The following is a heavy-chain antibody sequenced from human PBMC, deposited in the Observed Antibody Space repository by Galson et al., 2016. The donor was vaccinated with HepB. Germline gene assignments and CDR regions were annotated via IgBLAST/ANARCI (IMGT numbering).Heavy chain of an antibody. Sequence: SLRLSCAASGFTFNSYRMNWVRQAPGKGLEWVSSISRTSSYIYYADSVKGRFTISRDNAKSSLYLHMNSLRAEDTAVYYCARSPSPVRAGIPQSGEFDPWGQGTLVTVSS. CDR3: ARSPSPVRAGIPQSGEFDP. CDR1: GFTFNSYR. J-gene: IGHJ5*02. V-gene: IGHV3-21*01. D-gene: IGHD1-26*01. CDR2: ISRTSSYI.